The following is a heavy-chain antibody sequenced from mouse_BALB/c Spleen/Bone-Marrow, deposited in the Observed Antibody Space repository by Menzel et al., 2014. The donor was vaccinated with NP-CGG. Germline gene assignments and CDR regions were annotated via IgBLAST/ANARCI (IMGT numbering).Heavy chain of an antibody. J-gene: IGHJ3*01. D-gene: IGHD2-4*01. Sequence: DVKLQESGGGLVKPGGSLKLSCAASGFTFSSYAMSWVRQTPEKRLEWVATISSGGSYTYYPDSVKGRFTISRDNAKNTLYLQMSSLRSEDTAMYYCARKSYYDYDGRPWFAYWGQGTLVTVSA. CDR2: ISSGGSYT. CDR3: ARKSYYDYDGRPWFAY. CDR1: GFTFSSYA. V-gene: IGHV5-9-3*01.